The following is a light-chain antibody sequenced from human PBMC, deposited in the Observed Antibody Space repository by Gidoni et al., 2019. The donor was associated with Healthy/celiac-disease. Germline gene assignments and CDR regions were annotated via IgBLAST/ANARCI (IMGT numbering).Light chain of an antibody. V-gene: IGKV1-6*01. CDR1: QGIRND. Sequence: AIHIIQHLSSLSASVGDRVTITCRASQGIRNDLGWYQQKPGKAPKLLIYAASSLQSGVPSRFSGSGSGIDFTLTISSLQPEDVATYYCLQDYNYPRTFGQGTKLEIK. CDR3: LQDYNYPRT. J-gene: IGKJ2*01. CDR2: AAS.